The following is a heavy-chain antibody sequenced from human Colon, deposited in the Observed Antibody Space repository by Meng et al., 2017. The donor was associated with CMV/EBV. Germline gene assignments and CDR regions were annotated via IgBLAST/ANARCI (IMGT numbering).Heavy chain of an antibody. V-gene: IGHV3-74*01. Sequence: GGSLRLSCAASGFTFSSYWMHWVRQAPGKGLVWVSRINSDGNSTSYADSVKGRFTISRDNAKNTLYLQMNSLRAEDTAVYYCAREGGGTKAPRDLDYWGQGTLVTVSS. J-gene: IGHJ4*02. CDR3: AREGGGTKAPRDLDY. CDR1: GFTFSSYW. D-gene: IGHD1-26*01. CDR2: INSDGNST.